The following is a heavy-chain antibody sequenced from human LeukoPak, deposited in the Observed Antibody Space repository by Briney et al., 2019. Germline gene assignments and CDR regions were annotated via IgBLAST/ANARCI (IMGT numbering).Heavy chain of an antibody. CDR3: AKRHRSSSAAGI. Sequence: PGRSLRLSCAASGFTFSSYGMHWVRQAPGKGLEWVAVIWYDGSNKYYADSVKGRFTISRDNSKNTLYLQMNSLRVEDTAVYYCAKRHRSSSAAGIWGQGTMVTVSS. CDR1: GFTFSSYG. J-gene: IGHJ3*02. V-gene: IGHV3-33*06. D-gene: IGHD6-13*01. CDR2: IWYDGSNK.